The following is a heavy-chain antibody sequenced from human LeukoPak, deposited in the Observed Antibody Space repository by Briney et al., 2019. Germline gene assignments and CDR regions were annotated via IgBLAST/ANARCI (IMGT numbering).Heavy chain of an antibody. V-gene: IGHV4-39*07. CDR1: GGSISSSSYY. CDR3: ARGPHMGYCSGGSCFPFDY. CDR2: IYYSGST. Sequence: SETLSLTCTVSGGSISSSSYYWGWIRQPPGKGLEWIGSIYYSGSTYYNPSLKSRVTISVDTSKNQFSLKLSSVTAADTAVYYCARGPHMGYCSGGSCFPFDYWGQGTLVTVSS. J-gene: IGHJ4*02. D-gene: IGHD2-15*01.